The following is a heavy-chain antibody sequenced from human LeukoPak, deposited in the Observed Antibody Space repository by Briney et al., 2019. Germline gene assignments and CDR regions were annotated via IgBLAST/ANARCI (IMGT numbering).Heavy chain of an antibody. D-gene: IGHD3-22*01. CDR3: ARSEYYYDSSGYGY. CDR2: IKQDGSEK. J-gene: IGHJ4*02. Sequence: GGSLRLSCAASGFTLSSYWMSWVRQAPGKGLEWVANIKQDGSEKYYVDSVKGRFTISRDNAKNSLYLQMNSLRAEDTAVYYCARSEYYYDSSGYGYWGQGTLVTVSS. V-gene: IGHV3-7*01. CDR1: GFTLSSYW.